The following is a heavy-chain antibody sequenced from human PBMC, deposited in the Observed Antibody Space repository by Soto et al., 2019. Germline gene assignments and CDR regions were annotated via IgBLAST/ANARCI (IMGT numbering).Heavy chain of an antibody. CDR1: GDSVASNSVG. J-gene: IGHJ3*02. CDR3: ARFSMGGGAFDI. D-gene: IGHD2-15*01. CDR2: TYYRSRWYF. Sequence: SQTLSLTCAISGDSVASNSVGWNWIRQSPSRGLEWLGRTYYRSRWYFDYTISVESRITINPDTSKNQVSLQLNSVTPEDTAVYYCARFSMGGGAFDIWGQGAVVTVSS. V-gene: IGHV6-1*01.